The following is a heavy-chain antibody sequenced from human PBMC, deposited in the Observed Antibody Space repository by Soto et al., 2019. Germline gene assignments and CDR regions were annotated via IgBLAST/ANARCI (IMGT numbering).Heavy chain of an antibody. CDR2: IKSKTDGGTT. CDR3: NTDGLPYSYDSSGYYSDYFDY. D-gene: IGHD3-22*01. J-gene: IGHJ4*02. Sequence: GGSLRLSCSASGFTFSNAGMIWFRQAPGKGLEWVGRIKSKTDGGTTDYAAPVKGRFTISRDNSKNTLYLQMNSLKTEDTAVYSCNTDGLPYSYDSSGYYSDYFDYWGQGTLVTVSS. CDR1: GFTFSNAG. V-gene: IGHV3-15*01.